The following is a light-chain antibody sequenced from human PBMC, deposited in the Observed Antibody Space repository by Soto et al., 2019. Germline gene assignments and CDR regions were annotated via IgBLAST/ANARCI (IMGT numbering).Light chain of an antibody. J-gene: IGKJ1*01. V-gene: IGKV3-20*01. CDR1: QSVSSNF. CDR3: QQYDTPWT. Sequence: EIVLTQSPGTLSLSPGDRATLSRRASQSVSSNFLAWYQQKPGQAPRLVISDTSDRATGIPDRFSGSGSGTDFTLTIRRLEPEDFAVYYCQQYDTPWTFGQGTKVDIK. CDR2: DTS.